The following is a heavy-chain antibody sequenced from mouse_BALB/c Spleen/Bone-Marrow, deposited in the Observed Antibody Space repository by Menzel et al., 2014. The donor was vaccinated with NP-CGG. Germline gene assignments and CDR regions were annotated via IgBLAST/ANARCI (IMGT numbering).Heavy chain of an antibody. J-gene: IGHJ3*01. Sequence: VQLQQSGPGLVSPSQSLSITCTVSGFSLTGYGVNWVRQPPGKGLEWLGMIWGDGSTDYNSALKSRRSISKDNSKSQIFLKMNSLQTDDTARYYCAREPTGVAGAWFAYWGQGTLVTVSA. CDR3: AREPTGVAGAWFAY. CDR2: IWGDGST. CDR1: GFSLTGYG. D-gene: IGHD1-1*01. V-gene: IGHV2-6-7*01.